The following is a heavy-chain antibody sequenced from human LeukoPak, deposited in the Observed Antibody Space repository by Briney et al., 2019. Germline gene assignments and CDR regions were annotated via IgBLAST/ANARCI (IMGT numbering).Heavy chain of an antibody. Sequence: ASVKVSCKASGYTFTSYGISWVRQAPGQGLEWMGWISAYNGNTNYAQKLQGRVTMTTDTSTSTAYMELRSLRAEDTAVYYCAKDYEGCSGGSCYATFDYWGQGTLVTVSS. J-gene: IGHJ4*02. V-gene: IGHV1-18*01. CDR1: GYTFTSYG. CDR3: AKDYEGCSGGSCYATFDY. D-gene: IGHD2-15*01. CDR2: ISAYNGNT.